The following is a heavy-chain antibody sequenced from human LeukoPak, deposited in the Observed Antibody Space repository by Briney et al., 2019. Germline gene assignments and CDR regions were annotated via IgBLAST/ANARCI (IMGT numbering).Heavy chain of an antibody. CDR1: GDAIGSYY. D-gene: IGHD4-17*01. J-gene: IGHJ5*02. V-gene: IGHV4-4*07. CDR2: IYGSGRT. Sequence: SETLSLTCTVSGDAIGSYYWNWIRQSAGEGPEWIGRIYGSGRTNYNPSPKSRVTMSVDTSKNQFSLNVTSVTAADTAVYYCARAGLRPFSFDLWGQGTLITVSS. CDR3: ARAGLRPFSFDL.